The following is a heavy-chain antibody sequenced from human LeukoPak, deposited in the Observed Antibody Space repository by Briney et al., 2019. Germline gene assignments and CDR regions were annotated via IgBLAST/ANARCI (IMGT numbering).Heavy chain of an antibody. V-gene: IGHV3-21*01. CDR2: FGSDLSFR. CDR3: ARDPYNGAYSEGYYYYYMDV. Sequence: PGGSLRLSCAGSGFTFSRYSMNWVRQAPGKGLEWVASFGSDLSFRSVADSLKGRFTISRDNAKNSLYLQMNSLRVEDTAIYYCARDPYNGAYSEGYYYYYMDVWGKGTTVTVSS. J-gene: IGHJ6*03. D-gene: IGHD1-1*01. CDR1: GFTFSRYS.